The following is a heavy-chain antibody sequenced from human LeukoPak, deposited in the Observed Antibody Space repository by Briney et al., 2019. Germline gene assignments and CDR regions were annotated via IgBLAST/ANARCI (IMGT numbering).Heavy chain of an antibody. CDR2: ISSNGGST. CDR1: GFTFSSYA. D-gene: IGHD3-10*01. CDR3: ARDGTTMVRGVIIPSRFDP. Sequence: PGGSLRLSCAASGFTFSSYAMHWVRQAPGKGLEYVSAISSNGGSTDYANSVKGRFTISRDNSKNTLYLQMGSLRAEDMAVYYCARDGTTMVRGVIIPSRFDPWGQGTLVTVSS. V-gene: IGHV3-64*01. J-gene: IGHJ5*02.